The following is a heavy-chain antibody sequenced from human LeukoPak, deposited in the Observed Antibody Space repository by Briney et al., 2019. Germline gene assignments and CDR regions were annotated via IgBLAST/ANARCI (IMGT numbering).Heavy chain of an antibody. CDR3: AKDDTSSWYDYFFDH. D-gene: IGHD6-13*01. CDR2: ISGAGGST. Sequence: GGSLRLSCEASGFAFSSSAMPWIRQAPGKGLEWVSTISGAGGSTWYRDSVRGRFTISRDNSKNSLSLQMSSLRADDTAIYYCAKDDTSSWYDYFFDHWGQGTLVTVSS. CDR1: GFAFSSSA. J-gene: IGHJ4*02. V-gene: IGHV3-23*01.